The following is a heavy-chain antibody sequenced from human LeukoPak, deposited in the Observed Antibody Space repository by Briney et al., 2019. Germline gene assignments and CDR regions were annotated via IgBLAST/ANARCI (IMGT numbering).Heavy chain of an antibody. CDR2: IYPKSGGT. CDR1: GYTFTGYY. V-gene: IGHV1-2*02. J-gene: IGHJ3*02. Sequence: ASVKVSCKASGYTFTGYYMHWVRQAPGKGLEWMGWIYPKSGGTNYAQKFQGRVTMTRDTSISTAYMELSRLRSDDTAVYYCARASPRITMIVVDDAFDIWGQGTMVTVSS. CDR3: ARASPRITMIVVDDAFDI. D-gene: IGHD3-22*01.